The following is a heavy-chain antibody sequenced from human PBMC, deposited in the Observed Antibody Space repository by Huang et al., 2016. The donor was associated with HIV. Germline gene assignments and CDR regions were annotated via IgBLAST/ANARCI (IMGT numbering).Heavy chain of an antibody. CDR3: AREDGSSGDCGYFGP. CDR1: GFVLNNYV. CDR2: FAKDGRDK. Sequence: QVQLVESGGGVVQPGRSLRLSCGAFGFVLNNYVLHWVRQTQGKGLEWVGGFAKDGRDKHYAEAVKGRFTISKDNSKNTLYLEMDSLTPEDTGVYYCAREDGSSGDCGYFGPWGQGAQVTVAT. V-gene: IGHV3-30*03. J-gene: IGHJ4*02. D-gene: IGHD3-22*01.